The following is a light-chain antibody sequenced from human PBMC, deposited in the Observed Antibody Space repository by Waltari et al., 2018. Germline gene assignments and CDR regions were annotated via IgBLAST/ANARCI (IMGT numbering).Light chain of an antibody. V-gene: IGKV1-33*01. CDR3: QQYDDLPHT. J-gene: IGKJ3*01. Sequence: DIQMTQSPASLSASVGDRVTITCQASQDIRSYLNGYQQKAGKAPRLLISDASYLEIGVPSRFSGSASGTEFNLTISSLQPEDLATYYCQQYDDLPHTFGPGTRVDFK. CDR2: DAS. CDR1: QDIRSY.